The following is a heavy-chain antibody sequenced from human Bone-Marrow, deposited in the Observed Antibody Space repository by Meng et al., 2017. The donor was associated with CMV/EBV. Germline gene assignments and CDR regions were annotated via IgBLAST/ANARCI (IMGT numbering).Heavy chain of an antibody. J-gene: IGHJ3*02. Sequence: GESLKISCAAAGFTVSSTYMSWVRQAPGKGLEWVSVIYSGGSTYYADSVKGRFTISRDNSKNTLYLQMNSLRAEDTAVYYCAIYYDSSGLKVDAFDIWGQGTMVTVSS. CDR2: IYSGGST. CDR1: GFTVSSTY. CDR3: AIYYDSSGLKVDAFDI. D-gene: IGHD3-22*01. V-gene: IGHV3-53*01.